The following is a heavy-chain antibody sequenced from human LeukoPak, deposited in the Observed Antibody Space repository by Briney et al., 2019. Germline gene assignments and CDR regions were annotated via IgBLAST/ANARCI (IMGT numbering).Heavy chain of an antibody. Sequence: PSQTLSLTCAVSGGSISSGGYSWSWIRQPPGKGLEWIGYINHSGSTNYNPSLKSRVTISVDTSKNQFSLKLSSVTAADTAVYYCALRAHIIAVAGSFDYWGQGTLVTVSS. CDR1: GGSISSGGYS. V-gene: IGHV4-30-2*01. CDR2: INHSGST. CDR3: ALRAHIIAVAGSFDY. D-gene: IGHD6-19*01. J-gene: IGHJ4*02.